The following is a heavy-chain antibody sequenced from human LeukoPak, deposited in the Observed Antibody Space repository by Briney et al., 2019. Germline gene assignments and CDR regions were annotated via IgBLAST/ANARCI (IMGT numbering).Heavy chain of an antibody. CDR1: GGSISSHY. J-gene: IGHJ3*02. Sequence: SETLSLTCTVSGGSISSHYWNWIRQPPGKGLEWIGYIYNSGSTNYNPSLKSRVTISVDTSKNQFSLKLTSVTAADTAVYYCARAGGVSPYDTSAYPAAFDIWGQGTMVTVSS. CDR2: IYNSGST. V-gene: IGHV4-59*11. D-gene: IGHD3-22*01. CDR3: ARAGGVSPYDTSAYPAAFDI.